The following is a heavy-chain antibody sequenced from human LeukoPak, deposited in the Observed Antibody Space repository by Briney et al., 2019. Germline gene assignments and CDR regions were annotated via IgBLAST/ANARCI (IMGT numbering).Heavy chain of an antibody. V-gene: IGHV1-18*01. CDR2: VSGYDGGT. CDR1: GYTFINYG. D-gene: IGHD3-22*01. J-gene: IGHJ5*02. CDR3: ARDYDKTSRDCFDP. Sequence: ASVTVSCTASGYTFINYGISWVRQVHGQGLQWMGWVSGYDGGTNYAQQFQGRLTMTSDTSTSTAYMELRSLTSDDTAIYYCARDYDKTSRDCFDPWGQGTLVAVSS.